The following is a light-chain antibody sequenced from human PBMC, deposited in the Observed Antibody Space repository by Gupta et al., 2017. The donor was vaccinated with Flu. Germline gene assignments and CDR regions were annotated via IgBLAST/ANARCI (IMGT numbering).Light chain of an antibody. CDR1: QSVSSS. CDR2: DAS. CDR3: QQYADWPT. Sequence: PGERATLSCRASQSVSSSLAWYQQRPGQAPRLLISDASTRATGIPARFSGSGSGTEFTLTISSLQSDDYALYFCQQYADWPTFGGGTTVDIK. V-gene: IGKV3-15*01. J-gene: IGKJ4*01.